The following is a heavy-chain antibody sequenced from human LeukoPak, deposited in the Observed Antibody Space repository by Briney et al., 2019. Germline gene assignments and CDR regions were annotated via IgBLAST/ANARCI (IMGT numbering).Heavy chain of an antibody. Sequence: TGRTLRLSSAASGFPFSTYWMHWVRQVAGKGLVCVSRIDPDGRSTNYADSVKGRFTISRDSAKNTLYLPMNSLRVEDTALYYCARARYSGGSSYYFDFWGQGTLVIVSS. CDR1: GFPFSTYW. V-gene: IGHV3-74*01. CDR2: IDPDGRST. D-gene: IGHD2-15*01. J-gene: IGHJ4*02. CDR3: ARARYSGGSSYYFDF.